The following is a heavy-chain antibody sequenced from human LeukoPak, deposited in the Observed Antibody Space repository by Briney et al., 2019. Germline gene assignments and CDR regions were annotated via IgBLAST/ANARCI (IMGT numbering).Heavy chain of an antibody. J-gene: IGHJ5*02. CDR2: IIPILGIA. D-gene: IGHD6-19*01. V-gene: IGHV1-69*04. Sequence: SVKVSCKASGYTFTSYGISWVRQAPGQGLEWMGRIIPILGIANYAQKFQGRVTITADKSTSTAYMELSSLRSEDTAVYYCARDPAGYSSGWYWFDPWGQGTLVTVSS. CDR1: GYTFTSYG. CDR3: ARDPAGYSSGWYWFDP.